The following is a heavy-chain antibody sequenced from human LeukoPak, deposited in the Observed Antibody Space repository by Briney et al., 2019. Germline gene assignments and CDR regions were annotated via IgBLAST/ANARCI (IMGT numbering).Heavy chain of an antibody. V-gene: IGHV1-2*02. Sequence: ASVKVSCKASGYTFTGYYMHCVRQAPGQGLEWMGWINPNSGGTNYAQKFQGRVTMTRDTSISTAYMELSRLRSDDTAVYYCARDSPPYSSSWYDMYYYYYYGMDVWGQGTTVTVSS. CDR2: INPNSGGT. J-gene: IGHJ6*02. CDR3: ARDSPPYSSSWYDMYYYYYYGMDV. CDR1: GYTFTGYY. D-gene: IGHD6-13*01.